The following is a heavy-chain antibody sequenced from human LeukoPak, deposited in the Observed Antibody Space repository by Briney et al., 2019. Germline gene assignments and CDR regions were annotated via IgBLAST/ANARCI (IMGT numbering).Heavy chain of an antibody. CDR3: ASSARTVTTVTFDY. CDR2: IIPIFGTA. D-gene: IGHD4-17*01. CDR1: GGTFSSYA. V-gene: IGHV1-69*01. Sequence: SVKVSCKASGGTFSSYAISWVRQAPGQGLEWMGGIIPIFGTANYAQKFQGRVTITADESTSTAYMELSSLRSEDTAVYHCASSARTVTTVTFDYWGQGTLVTVSS. J-gene: IGHJ4*02.